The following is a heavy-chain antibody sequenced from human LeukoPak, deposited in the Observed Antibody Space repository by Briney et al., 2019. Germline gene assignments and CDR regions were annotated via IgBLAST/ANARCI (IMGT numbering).Heavy chain of an antibody. CDR2: IYYSGST. CDR1: GGSISSYY. V-gene: IGHV4-59*01. CDR3: AREHPYYYDSSGTALTAEIKYYFDY. D-gene: IGHD3-22*01. J-gene: IGHJ4*02. Sequence: PSETLSLTCTVSGGSISSYYWSWIRQPPGKGLEWIGYIYYSGSTNYNPSLRSRVTISVDTSKKQFSLRLSSVTAADTAVYYCAREHPYYYDSSGTALTAEIKYYFDYWGQGTLVTVSS.